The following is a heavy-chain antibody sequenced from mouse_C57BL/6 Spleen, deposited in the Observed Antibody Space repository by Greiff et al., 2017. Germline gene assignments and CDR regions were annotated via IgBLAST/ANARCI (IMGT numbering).Heavy chain of an antibody. CDR2: ISYDGSN. CDR3: ARDNYGSSYVRVY. Sequence: EVQLVESGPGLVKPSQSLSLTCSVTGYSITSGYYWNWIRQFPGNTLEWMGYISYDGSNNYNPSLKNRISITRDTSKNQFFLKLNSVTTEDTATYYCARDNYGSSYVRVYWGQGTTLTVSS. V-gene: IGHV3-6*01. D-gene: IGHD1-1*01. J-gene: IGHJ2*01. CDR1: GYSITSGYY.